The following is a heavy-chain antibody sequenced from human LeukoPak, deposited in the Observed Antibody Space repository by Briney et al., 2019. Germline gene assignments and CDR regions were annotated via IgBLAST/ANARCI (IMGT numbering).Heavy chain of an antibody. CDR3: AREWEQVGDAFDI. V-gene: IGHV3-21*01. CDR2: ISSSSSYT. D-gene: IGHD1-26*01. CDR1: GLTFSSSS. Sequence: VGSLRLSRAPPGLTFSSSSMNCVRPAPRKGLGWVTSISSSSSYTYYADSVKGRFTISRDNAKKSLYLQMSSLSAEDTAEYYCAREWEQVGDAFDIWGQGTMVTVSS. J-gene: IGHJ3*02.